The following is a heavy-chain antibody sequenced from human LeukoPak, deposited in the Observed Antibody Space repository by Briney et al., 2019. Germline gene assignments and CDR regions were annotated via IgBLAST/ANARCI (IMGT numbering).Heavy chain of an antibody. D-gene: IGHD1-26*01. Sequence: GGSLRLSCAASGFTFSSYSMNWVRQAPGKGLEWVSYISSSSSTIYYADSVKGRFTISRDNAKNSLYLQMNSLRAEDTAVYYCASLNGPSGSYYRGQHWGQGTLVTVSS. J-gene: IGHJ1*01. V-gene: IGHV3-48*01. CDR2: ISSSSSTI. CDR1: GFTFSSYS. CDR3: ASLNGPSGSYYRGQH.